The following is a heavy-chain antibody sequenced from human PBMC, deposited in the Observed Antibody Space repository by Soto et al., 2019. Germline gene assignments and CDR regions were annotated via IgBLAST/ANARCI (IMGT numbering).Heavy chain of an antibody. Sequence: ASVKVSCKASVYTFTSYGISWVRQTPGQGLEWMGWISAYNGNTNYAQKLQGRVTMTTDTSTSTAYMELRSLRAEDTAMYYCARDLYPGLDYWGQGTLVTVPQ. D-gene: IGHD3-16*02. V-gene: IGHV1-18*01. CDR3: ARDLYPGLDY. CDR2: ISAYNGNT. J-gene: IGHJ4*02. CDR1: VYTFTSYG.